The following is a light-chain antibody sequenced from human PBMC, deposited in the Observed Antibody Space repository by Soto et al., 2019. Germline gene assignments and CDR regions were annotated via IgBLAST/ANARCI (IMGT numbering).Light chain of an antibody. CDR2: DAS. Sequence: DTQMTQSPSTLPASVGDRITITCRASQSINNWLAWYQQKPGQAPKLLISDASTLESGVPSRFSGSGSGTEFTLTISRLQPDDFATYYCQQYHHYPWTFGQGTKVETK. CDR3: QQYHHYPWT. CDR1: QSINNW. J-gene: IGKJ1*01. V-gene: IGKV1-5*01.